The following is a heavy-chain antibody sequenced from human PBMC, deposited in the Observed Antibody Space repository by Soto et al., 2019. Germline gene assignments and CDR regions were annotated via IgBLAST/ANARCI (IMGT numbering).Heavy chain of an antibody. Sequence: SLRLSCAAAGFTFSNYEMNWVRQGPGKGLEWISYIASSGGVTYYADSVRGRFTISRDSAKNSLYLQMNSLRAEDTAVYYCAREEINCGGDCYSLWGQGALVTVSS. J-gene: IGHJ4*02. V-gene: IGHV3-48*03. CDR1: GFTFSNYE. CDR3: AREEINCGGDCYSL. D-gene: IGHD2-21*02. CDR2: IASSGGVT.